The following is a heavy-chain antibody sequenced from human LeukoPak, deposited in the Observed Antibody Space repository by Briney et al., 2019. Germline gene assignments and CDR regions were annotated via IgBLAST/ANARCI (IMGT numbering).Heavy chain of an antibody. J-gene: IGHJ6*02. V-gene: IGHV4-34*01. CDR1: GGSFSGYY. Sequence: SETLSLTCAVYGGSFSGYYWSWIRQPPGKGLEWIGEINHSGSTNYNPSLKSRVTISVDTSKNQFSLKLSSVTAADTAVYYCARDREMATWDVWGQGTTVTVSS. CDR3: ARDREMATWDV. D-gene: IGHD5-24*01. CDR2: INHSGST.